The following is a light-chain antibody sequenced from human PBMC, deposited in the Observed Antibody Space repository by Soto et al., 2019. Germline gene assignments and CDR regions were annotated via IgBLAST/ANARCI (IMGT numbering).Light chain of an antibody. J-gene: IGKJ4*01. CDR2: TAS. Sequence: DIQMTQSPPSLSASVGDRVTITCRASQSISNFLNWYRQKPGKAPKLLIETASTLQSGVPSTFSGSGSGTNFTLTISSLQPEDFATYYCQQSYSIPLTFGGGTKMEIK. CDR1: QSISNF. V-gene: IGKV1-39*01. CDR3: QQSYSIPLT.